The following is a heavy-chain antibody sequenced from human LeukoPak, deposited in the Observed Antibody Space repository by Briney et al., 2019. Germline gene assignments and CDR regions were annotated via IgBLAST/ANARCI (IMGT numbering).Heavy chain of an antibody. J-gene: IGHJ4*02. CDR2: IYYSGST. Sequence: SETLSFTCTVSGGSISSYYWSWIRQPPGKGLEWIGYIYYSGSTNYNPSLKSRVTISVDTSKNQISLKLSSVTAADTAVYYCARVEAGYSSGWSKYWGQGTLVTVSS. D-gene: IGHD6-19*01. CDR1: GGSISSYY. V-gene: IGHV4-59*01. CDR3: ARVEAGYSSGWSKY.